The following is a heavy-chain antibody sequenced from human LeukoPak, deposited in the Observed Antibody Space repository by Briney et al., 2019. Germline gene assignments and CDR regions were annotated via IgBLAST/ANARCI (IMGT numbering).Heavy chain of an antibody. CDR3: AKGGYSKLRDAFDI. Sequence: PGRSLRLSCAASGFTFDDYAMHWVRQAPGKGLEWVSGISWNSGSIGYADSVKGRFTISRDNAKNSLYLQMNSLRAEDTAVYYCAKGGYSKLRDAFDIWGQGTMVTVSS. V-gene: IGHV3-9*01. CDR2: ISWNSGSI. J-gene: IGHJ3*02. D-gene: IGHD2-15*01. CDR1: GFTFDDYA.